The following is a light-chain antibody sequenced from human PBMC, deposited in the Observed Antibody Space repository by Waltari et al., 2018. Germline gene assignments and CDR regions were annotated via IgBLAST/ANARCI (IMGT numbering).Light chain of an antibody. CDR1: QRISTY. Sequence: DIQMTQSPSSLSASVGDSVTITCRASQRISTYLNWYQQESGKAPKRLIYSASSLQSGVPSRFSGSGSGTDFSLSISSLEPEDFAVYYCQQRHNWPLTFGGGTKVEIK. CDR3: QQRHNWPLT. V-gene: IGKV1-39*01. CDR2: SAS. J-gene: IGKJ4*01.